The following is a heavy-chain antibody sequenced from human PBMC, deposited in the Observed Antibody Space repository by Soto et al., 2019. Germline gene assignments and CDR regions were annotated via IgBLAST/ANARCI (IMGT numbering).Heavy chain of an antibody. CDR1: GGSISSGGYL. V-gene: IGHV4-31*03. D-gene: IGHD3-10*01. J-gene: IGHJ4*01. CDR2: VYNSGRA. Sequence: PSETLALTCTVSGGSISSGGYLWTWIRQHPGKGLEWIGYVYNSGRADHNPSLKSRLTMSVDTSMKQFSMKLLSVTAADTAVYYCARMKDYYLFIDFWGPGTLVTVSS. CDR3: ARMKDYYLFIDF.